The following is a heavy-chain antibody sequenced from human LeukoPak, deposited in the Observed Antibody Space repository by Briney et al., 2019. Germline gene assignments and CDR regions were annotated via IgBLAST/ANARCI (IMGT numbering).Heavy chain of an antibody. CDR1: GGSISSYY. CDR2: IYNSGST. V-gene: IGHV4-59*12. CDR3: ARDSGTTGEVKFDP. D-gene: IGHD3-10*01. Sequence: SETLSLTCTVSGGSISSYYWSWIRQPPGKGLEWIGYIYNSGSTTYNPSLKSRVTMSVDTSKNQFSLKLSSVTAADTAVYYCARDSGTTGEVKFDPWGQGTLVTVSS. J-gene: IGHJ5*02.